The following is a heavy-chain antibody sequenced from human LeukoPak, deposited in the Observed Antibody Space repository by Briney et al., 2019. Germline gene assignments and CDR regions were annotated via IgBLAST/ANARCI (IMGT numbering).Heavy chain of an antibody. CDR2: IYTSGSA. CDR3: AEYRKDY. Sequence: PSETLSLTCTVSGGSISSGSYYWSWIRQPAGKGLEWIGRIYTSGSANYNPSLKSRVTISVDTSKNQFSLKLSSVTAADTAVYYCAEYRKDYWGQGTLVTVSS. CDR1: GGSISSGSYY. J-gene: IGHJ4*02. D-gene: IGHD6-6*01. V-gene: IGHV4-61*02.